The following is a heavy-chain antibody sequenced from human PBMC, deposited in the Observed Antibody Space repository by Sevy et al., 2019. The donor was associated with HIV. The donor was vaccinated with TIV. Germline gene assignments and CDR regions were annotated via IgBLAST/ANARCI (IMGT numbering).Heavy chain of an antibody. D-gene: IGHD3-22*01. Sequence: GGSLRLSCAASGFTVSSNYMSWVRQAPGKGLEWVSVIYSGGSRYYADSVKGRFTISRDNSKNTLYLQMNSLRAEDTAVYYCARGHYYDSSGYQTNAFDIWGQGTMVTVSS. CDR1: GFTVSSNY. CDR2: IYSGGSR. J-gene: IGHJ3*02. CDR3: ARGHYYDSSGYQTNAFDI. V-gene: IGHV3-53*01.